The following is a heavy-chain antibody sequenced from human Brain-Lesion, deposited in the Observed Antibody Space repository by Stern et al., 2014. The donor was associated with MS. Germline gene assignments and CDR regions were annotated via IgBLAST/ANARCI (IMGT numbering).Heavy chain of an antibody. Sequence: VQLVESGAEVKKPGASVKVSCKASGYTFTGYYMYWVRQAPGQGLEWMGGITPNSGGTHYAQKFQGRVTMTRDTSITTAYMELSRLRSDDTAVYYCARGYYGSGRPQKGMDVWGQGTTVTVSS. CDR1: GYTFTGYY. V-gene: IGHV1-2*02. J-gene: IGHJ6*02. CDR2: ITPNSGGT. D-gene: IGHD3-10*01. CDR3: ARGYYGSGRPQKGMDV.